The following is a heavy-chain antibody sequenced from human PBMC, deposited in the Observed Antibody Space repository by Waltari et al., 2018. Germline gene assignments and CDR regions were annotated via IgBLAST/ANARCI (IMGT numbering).Heavy chain of an antibody. J-gene: IGHJ4*02. CDR1: GGSISSHY. D-gene: IGHD5-18*01. CDR2: IYYSGST. CDR3: ARGEGYSYDHYFDY. Sequence: QVQLQESGPGLVKPSETLSLTCTVSGGSISSHYWSWIRQPPGKGLEWIGYIYYSGSTNYNPSLKGRVTISVDTSKNQFSLKLSSVTAADTAVYYCARGEGYSYDHYFDYWGQGTLVTVSS. V-gene: IGHV4-59*11.